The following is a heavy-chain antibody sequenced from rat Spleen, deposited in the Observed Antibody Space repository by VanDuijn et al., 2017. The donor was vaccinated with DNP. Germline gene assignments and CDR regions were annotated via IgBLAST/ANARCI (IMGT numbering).Heavy chain of an antibody. CDR1: GFTFRSFW. CDR2: ITSSGGST. J-gene: IGHJ1*01. V-gene: IGHV5-31*01. CDR3: ARGSGTYYWYFDF. D-gene: IGHD5-1*01. Sequence: EVKLVESGGGLVQPGRSLRLSCVASGFTFRSFWMTWIRQVPGKGLEWVAAITSSGGSTYYPDSVKGRFTISRDNAKNTLYLQMNSLRSEDTATYYCARGSGTYYWYFDFWGPGTMVTVSS.